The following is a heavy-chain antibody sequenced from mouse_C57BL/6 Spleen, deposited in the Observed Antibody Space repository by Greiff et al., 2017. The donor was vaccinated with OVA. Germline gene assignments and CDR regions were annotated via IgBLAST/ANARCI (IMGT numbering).Heavy chain of an antibody. CDR1: GYTFTEYT. J-gene: IGHJ3*01. Sequence: QVQLKPSGAELVKPGASVTLSCKASGYTFTEYTIHLVKQRSGQGLAWIGWFYPGSGSIKYNEKFKDKATLTADKSSSTVYMELSRLTSEDSAVYFCARHEDGDDYDGREFAYWGQGTLVTVSA. V-gene: IGHV1-62-2*01. CDR3: ARHEDGDDYDGREFAY. CDR2: FYPGSGSI. D-gene: IGHD2-4*01.